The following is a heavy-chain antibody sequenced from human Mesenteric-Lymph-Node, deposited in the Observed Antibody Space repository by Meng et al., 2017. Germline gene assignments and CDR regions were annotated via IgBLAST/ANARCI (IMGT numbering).Heavy chain of an antibody. J-gene: IGHJ4*02. D-gene: IGHD6-19*01. CDR2: IHYSRSP. Sequence: GSLRLSCTVSGDSVSTNYFWSWLRQSPGKGLELIGYIHYSRSPNYNPSLKSRVTISVDTSKNQFSLKLNSVTAADTAVYYCVRMIGSGPFDYWGQGTLVTVSS. CDR3: VRMIGSGPFDY. V-gene: IGHV4-61*01. CDR1: GDSVSTNYF.